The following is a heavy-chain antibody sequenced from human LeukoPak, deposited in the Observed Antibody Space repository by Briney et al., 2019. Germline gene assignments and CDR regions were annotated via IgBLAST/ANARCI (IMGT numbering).Heavy chain of an antibody. D-gene: IGHD3-22*01. CDR1: GFTFSSYG. CDR2: IRCDGSNK. CDR3: AKDLRNYYDSSGYLQH. V-gene: IGHV3-30*02. Sequence: GGSLRLSCAASGFTFSSYGMHWVRQAPGKGLEWVAFIRCDGSNKYYADSVKGRFTISRDNSKNTLYLQMNSLRAEDTAVYYCAKDLRNYYDSSGYLQHWGQGTLVTVSS. J-gene: IGHJ1*01.